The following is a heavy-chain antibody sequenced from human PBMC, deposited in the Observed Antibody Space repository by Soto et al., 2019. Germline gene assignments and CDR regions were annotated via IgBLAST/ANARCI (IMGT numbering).Heavy chain of an antibody. CDR2: TSYDASSK. CDR1: VFTFISYS. CDR3: EGAQYGDHSANKG. V-gene: IGHV3-30-3*02. D-gene: IGHD4-17*01. Sequence: GGSLRLSCSSSVFTFISYSLSLFRQAPGKGLEWVAATSYDASSKYYADSLKGRLTISRDNSKNTLDLQMNSLRAYDNAVYYWEGAQYGDHSANKGWGKGNMVNVSS. J-gene: IGHJ4*02.